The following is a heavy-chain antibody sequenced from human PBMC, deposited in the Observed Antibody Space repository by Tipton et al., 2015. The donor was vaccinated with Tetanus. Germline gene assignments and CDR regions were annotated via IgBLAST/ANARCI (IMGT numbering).Heavy chain of an antibody. Sequence: TLSLTCTVSGDSISIFYWTWIRQPPGKGLEWIGYVYGSGSTNYNPSLESRVTMSIDTSRNQFSLKLTSVTAADTAFYYCSRGFGSSFYSFDYWGQGILVTVSS. J-gene: IGHJ4*02. D-gene: IGHD6-13*01. CDR3: SRGFGSSFYSFDY. V-gene: IGHV4-59*01. CDR1: GDSISIFY. CDR2: VYGSGST.